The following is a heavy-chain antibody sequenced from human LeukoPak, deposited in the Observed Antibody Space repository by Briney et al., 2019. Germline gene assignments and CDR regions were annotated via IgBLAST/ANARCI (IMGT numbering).Heavy chain of an antibody. D-gene: IGHD3-16*02. CDR3: ARGAYDYVWGSYRPFDY. CDR1: GFTFSDYY. CDR2: ISSSGSTI. J-gene: IGHJ4*02. V-gene: IGHV3-11*04. Sequence: PGGSLRLSCAASGFTFSDYYMSWIRQAPGKGLEWVSYISSSGSTIYYADSVKGRFTISRDNAKNPLYLQMNSLRAEDTAVYYCARGAYDYVWGSYRPFDYWGQGTLVTVSS.